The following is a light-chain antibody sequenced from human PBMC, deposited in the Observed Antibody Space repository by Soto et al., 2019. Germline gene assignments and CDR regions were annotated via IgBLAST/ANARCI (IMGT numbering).Light chain of an antibody. CDR2: DAS. CDR3: LQHNTYPWT. V-gene: IGKV1-9*01. J-gene: IGKJ1*01. CDR1: QGISSY. Sequence: DIQMTQSPSTLSASVGDRVTITCRASQGISSYLAWYQQKPGKAPNLLIYDASTLQSGVPSRFSGSGSGTEFTLTISSLQPEDIATYYCLQHNTYPWTFGQGTKVDIK.